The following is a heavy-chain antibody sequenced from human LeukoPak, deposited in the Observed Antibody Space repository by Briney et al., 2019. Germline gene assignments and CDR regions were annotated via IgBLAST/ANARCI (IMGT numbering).Heavy chain of an antibody. Sequence: SETLSLTCTVSGDSISSSSYYWGWTRQPPGKGLESIANIYYSGNTYYNPSLESRVTISVDTSKNQFSLKLASVTAADTAIYYCAIGAGGFSYYNWFDPWGQGTLVTVSS. V-gene: IGHV4-39*07. CDR3: AIGAGGFSYYNWFDP. D-gene: IGHD5-18*01. J-gene: IGHJ5*02. CDR1: GDSISSSSYY. CDR2: IYYSGNT.